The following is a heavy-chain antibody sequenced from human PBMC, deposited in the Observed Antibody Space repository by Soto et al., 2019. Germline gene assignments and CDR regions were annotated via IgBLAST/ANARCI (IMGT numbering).Heavy chain of an antibody. J-gene: IGHJ5*02. CDR2: IDPEDGET. D-gene: IGHD6-13*01. CDR1: GYTLTELS. CDR3: ARDRGSSWPNWIDP. V-gene: IGHV1-24*01. Sequence: GASVKVSCKVSGYTLTELSMHWVRQAPGKGLEWMGGIDPEDGETIYAQKFQGRVTMTEDTSTDTAYMELSRLRSEDTAVYYCARDRGSSWPNWIDPWGQGTLVTVSS.